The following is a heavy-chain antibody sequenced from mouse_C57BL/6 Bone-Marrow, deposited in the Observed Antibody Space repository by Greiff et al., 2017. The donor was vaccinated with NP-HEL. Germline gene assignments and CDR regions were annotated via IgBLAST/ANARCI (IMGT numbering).Heavy chain of an antibody. CDR3: TLLGYYFDY. V-gene: IGHV14-4*01. CDR2: IDPENGDT. Sequence: VQLQQSGAELVRPGASVKLSCTASGFNIKDDYMHWVKQRPEQGLEWIGWIDPENGDTEYASKFQGKATITADTSSNTAYLQLSSLTSEDTPVYYCTLLGYYFDYWGQGTTLTVSS. CDR1: GFNIKDDY. J-gene: IGHJ2*01.